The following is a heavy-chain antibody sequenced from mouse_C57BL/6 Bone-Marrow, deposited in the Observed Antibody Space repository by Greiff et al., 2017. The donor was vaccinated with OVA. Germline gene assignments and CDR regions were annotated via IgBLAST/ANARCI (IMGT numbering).Heavy chain of an antibody. J-gene: IGHJ2*01. D-gene: IGHD1-1*01. CDR1: GYTFTSYW. CDR2: IDPSDSST. Sequence: QVQLQQPGAELVKPGASVKLSCKASGYTFTSYWMPWVKQRPGQGLEWIGEIDPSDSSTNYNQKFKGKATLTVDTSSSTAYMQLSSLTSEDSAVYYCARFTTVVGDYFDYWGQGTTLTVSS. V-gene: IGHV1-50*01. CDR3: ARFTTVVGDYFDY.